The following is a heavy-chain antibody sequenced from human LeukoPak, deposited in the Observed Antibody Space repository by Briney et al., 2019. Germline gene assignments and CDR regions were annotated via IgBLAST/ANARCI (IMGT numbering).Heavy chain of an antibody. J-gene: IGHJ4*02. CDR1: GFTFSSYA. V-gene: IGHV4-39*07. CDR3: ARDLGLDY. CDR2: IYYSGST. Sequence: GSLRLSCAASGFTFSSYAMSWVRQAPGKGLEWIGSIYYSGSTYYNPSLKSRVTISVDTSKNQFSLKLSSVTAADTAVYYCARDLGLDYWGQGTLVTVSS.